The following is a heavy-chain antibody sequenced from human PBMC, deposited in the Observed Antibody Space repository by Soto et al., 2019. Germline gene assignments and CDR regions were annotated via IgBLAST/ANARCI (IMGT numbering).Heavy chain of an antibody. V-gene: IGHV6-1*01. CDR1: GDSVSSKTAA. J-gene: IGHJ5*02. CDR2: TYFRSRWYN. Sequence: SQTLSLTCAISGDSVSSKTAAWNWIRQSPSRGLEWLGRTYFRSRWYNDYAISVKSRITINPDTSKNQFSLLLNSVTPEDTAVYYCAGSSFDHFIPWFDPWGQGTLVTVSS. D-gene: IGHD3-9*01. CDR3: AGSSFDHFIPWFDP.